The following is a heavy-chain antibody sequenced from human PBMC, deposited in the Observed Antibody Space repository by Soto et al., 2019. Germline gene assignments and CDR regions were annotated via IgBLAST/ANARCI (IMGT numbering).Heavy chain of an antibody. CDR1: GGSFSGYY. D-gene: IGHD2-2*01. CDR2: INHSGST. V-gene: IGHV4-34*01. CDR3: ARAARRYCSSTSCYARVARKYNWFDP. Sequence: SETLSLTCAVYGGSFSGYYWSWIRQPPGRGLEWIGEINHSGSTNYNPSLKSRVTISVDTSKNQFSLKLSSVTAADTAVYYCARAARRYCSSTSCYARVARKYNWFDPWGQGTLVTVSS. J-gene: IGHJ5*02.